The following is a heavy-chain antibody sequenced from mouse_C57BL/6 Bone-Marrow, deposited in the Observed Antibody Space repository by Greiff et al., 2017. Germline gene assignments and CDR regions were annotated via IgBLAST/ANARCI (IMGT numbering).Heavy chain of an antibody. CDR2: IDPENGAT. CDR3: TRIAY. V-gene: IGHV14-4*01. J-gene: IGHJ3*01. CDR1: GFNIKDDY. Sequence: EVKLMESGAELVRPGASVKLSCTASGFNIKDDYMHWVKQRPEQGLEWIGWIDPENGATESASKFQGKATITVATSSNTAYLQLSSLTSEDTAVYYCTRIAYWGQGTLVTVSA.